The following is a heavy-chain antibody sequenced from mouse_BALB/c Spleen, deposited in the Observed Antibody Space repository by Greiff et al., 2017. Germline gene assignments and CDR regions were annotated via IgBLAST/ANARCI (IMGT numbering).Heavy chain of an antibody. CDR3: ARDNYGSSYWYFDV. CDR1: GFTFTDYY. Sequence: DVKLVESGGGLVQPGGSLRLSCATSGFTFTDYYMSWVRQPPGKALEWLGFIRNKANGYTTEYSASVKGRFTISRDNSQSILYLQMNTLRAEDSATYYCARDNYGSSYWYFDVWGAGTTVTVSS. D-gene: IGHD1-1*01. CDR2: IRNKANGYTT. J-gene: IGHJ1*01. V-gene: IGHV7-3*02.